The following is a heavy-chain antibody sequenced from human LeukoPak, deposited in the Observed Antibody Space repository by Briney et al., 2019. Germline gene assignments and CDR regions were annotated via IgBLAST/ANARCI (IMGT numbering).Heavy chain of an antibody. CDR3: ARDSGERGSGSYLIAY. V-gene: IGHV1-2*02. CDR2: INPNSGGT. CDR1: GYTFTGYY. J-gene: IGHJ4*02. D-gene: IGHD3-10*01. Sequence: PEASVKVSCKASGYTFTGYYMHWVRQAPGQGLEWMGWINPNSGGTNYAQKFQGRVTMTRATSISTAYMELSRLRSDDTAVYYCARDSGERGSGSYLIAYWGQGTLVTVSS.